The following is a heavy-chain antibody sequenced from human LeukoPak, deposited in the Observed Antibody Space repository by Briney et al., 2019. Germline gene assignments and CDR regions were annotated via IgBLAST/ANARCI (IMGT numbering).Heavy chain of an antibody. CDR2: ISYDGSNK. D-gene: IGHD3-10*01. Sequence: GRSLRLSCAASGFTFSSYAMHWVRQAPGKGLEWVAVISYDGSNKYYADSVKGRFTISRDNSKNTLYLQMNSLRAEDTAVYYCAKDRVRITMVRGVTPVGYWGQGTLVTVSS. V-gene: IGHV3-30*04. CDR3: AKDRVRITMVRGVTPVGY. J-gene: IGHJ4*02. CDR1: GFTFSSYA.